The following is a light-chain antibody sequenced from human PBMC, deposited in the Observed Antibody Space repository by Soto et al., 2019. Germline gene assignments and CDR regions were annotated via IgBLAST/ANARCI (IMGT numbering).Light chain of an antibody. J-gene: IGKJ4*01. CDR2: GAS. V-gene: IGKV3-20*01. CDR3: QQYYTSPLT. CDR1: QSVSSSY. Sequence: EIVLTQSPGTLSLSPGERATLSCRASQSVSSSYLVWYQQKPGQAPRLLIYGASSRATGIPDRFGGSGSGTDFTLTISRLQPEDFAVYFCQQYYTSPLTFGGGTKVEIK.